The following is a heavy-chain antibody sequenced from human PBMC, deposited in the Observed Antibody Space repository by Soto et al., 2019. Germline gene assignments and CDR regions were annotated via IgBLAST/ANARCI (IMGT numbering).Heavy chain of an antibody. CDR2: INHSGST. J-gene: IGHJ6*02. V-gene: IGHV4-34*01. CDR3: ARGGYYDILTGPPLYYFGMDV. CDR1: GGSFRGYY. Sequence: SETLSLTCAVYGGSFRGYYWSWIRQPPGKGLEWIGEINHSGSTNYNPSLKSRVTISVDTSKNQFSLKLSSVTAADTAVYYCARGGYYDILTGPPLYYFGMDVLGQGTSVT. D-gene: IGHD3-9*01.